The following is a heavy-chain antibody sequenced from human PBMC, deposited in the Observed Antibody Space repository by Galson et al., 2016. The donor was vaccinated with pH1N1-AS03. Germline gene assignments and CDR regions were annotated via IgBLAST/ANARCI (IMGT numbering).Heavy chain of an antibody. J-gene: IGHJ4*02. V-gene: IGHV3-53*05. D-gene: IGHD3-9*01. CDR3: ARDDGRYSFLN. CDR1: GFTVSGNY. Sequence: SLRLSCAASGFTVSGNYMNWVRQAPGKGLEWVSVIYSGGNTYYADSVRGRFTISIDNSKNTLYLQMNSLRAEDTAVYRCARDDGRYSFLNWGQGTLVAVSS. CDR2: IYSGGNT.